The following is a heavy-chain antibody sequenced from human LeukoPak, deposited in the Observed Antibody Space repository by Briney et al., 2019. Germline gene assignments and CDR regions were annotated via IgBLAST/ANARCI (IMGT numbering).Heavy chain of an antibody. CDR2: INPSGGST. V-gene: IGHV1-46*01. CDR3: ARGEKFRPLDYYYYYMDV. J-gene: IGHJ6*03. Sequence: GASVKVSCKASGYTFTSYYMHWVRQAPGQGLEWMGIINPSGGSTSYAQKFQGRVTMTRDMSTSTVYMELSSLRSEDTAVYYCARGEKFRPLDYYYYYMDVWGKGTTVTISS. CDR1: GYTFTSYY. D-gene: IGHD2-21*01.